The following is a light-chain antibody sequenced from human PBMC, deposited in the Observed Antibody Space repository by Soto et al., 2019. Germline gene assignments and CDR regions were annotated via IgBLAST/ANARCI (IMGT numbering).Light chain of an antibody. J-gene: IGLJ1*01. Sequence: SGLAQPASVSWSPGQSIAIPYTGTSSEVGGYNYVCWYQQQPGKAPKLMIYEVRNRPSGASNRFSGSKSGNTASLTISGLQAEDEADYYCSSYTSSSTHYVFGTGHKVTVL. CDR3: SSYTSSSTHYV. CDR2: EVR. CDR1: SSEVGGYNY. V-gene: IGLV2-14*01.